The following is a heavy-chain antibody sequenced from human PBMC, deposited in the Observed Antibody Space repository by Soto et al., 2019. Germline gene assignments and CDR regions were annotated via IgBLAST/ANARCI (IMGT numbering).Heavy chain of an antibody. CDR3: AKETGVSGWHLIFDH. CDR1: ELTFSRYA. J-gene: IGHJ4*02. D-gene: IGHD6-19*01. V-gene: IGHV3-23*01. CDR2: ISGSGENT. Sequence: EVQLLESGGGLVQPGGSLRLSCAASELTFSRYAMSWVRQAPGKGLEWVSGISGSGENTYYADSVKGRFTIFRDKSKNTPFLQANSLRAEDTAVYYCAKETGVSGWHLIFDHWGQGTLVTVSP.